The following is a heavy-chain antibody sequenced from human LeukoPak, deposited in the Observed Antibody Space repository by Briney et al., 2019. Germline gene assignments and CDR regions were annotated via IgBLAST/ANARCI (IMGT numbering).Heavy chain of an antibody. CDR3: AAVRHYYDSSGYPLFED. CDR2: IVVGSGNT. Sequence: SVKVSCKASGFTFTSSAVQWVRQARGQRLEWIGWIVVGSGNTNYAQKFQERVTITRDVSTSAAYMELSSLRSEDTAVYYCAAVRHYYDSSGYPLFEDWGQGTLVTASS. D-gene: IGHD3-22*01. J-gene: IGHJ4*02. CDR1: GFTFTSSA. V-gene: IGHV1-58*01.